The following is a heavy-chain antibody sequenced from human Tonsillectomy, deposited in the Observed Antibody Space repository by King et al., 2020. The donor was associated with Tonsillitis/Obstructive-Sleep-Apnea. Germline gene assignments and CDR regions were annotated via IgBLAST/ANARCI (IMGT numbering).Heavy chain of an antibody. CDR1: GFSFTSYG. CDR3: AYCSSTSCQYCYYFDY. CDR2: ISYDGSNK. V-gene: IGHV3-30*03. J-gene: IGHJ4*02. D-gene: IGHD2-2*01. Sequence: VQLVESGGGVVQPGRSLRLSCAASGFSFTSYGMHWVRQAPGKGLEHMAVISYDGSNKYYADSVKGRFTISRDNSKNTLYLQMNSLRAEDTAVYFCAYCSSTSCQYCYYFDYWGQGTLVTVSS.